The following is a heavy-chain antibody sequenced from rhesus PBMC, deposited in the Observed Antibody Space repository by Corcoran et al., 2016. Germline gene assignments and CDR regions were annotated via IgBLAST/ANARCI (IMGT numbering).Heavy chain of an antibody. D-gene: IGHD6-25*01. J-gene: IGHJ4*01. Sequence: QVQLQESGPGLVKPSETLSLTCAVSGYSISSGYYWSWIRQPPGKGLEWIGYITYGGNTSYNPSLKSRVTISGDTSKNQFSLKLSSVTAADTAVYYCAGIADYFDYWGQGVLVTVSS. V-gene: IGHV4-122*02. CDR3: AGIADYFDY. CDR1: GYSISSGYY. CDR2: ITYGGNT.